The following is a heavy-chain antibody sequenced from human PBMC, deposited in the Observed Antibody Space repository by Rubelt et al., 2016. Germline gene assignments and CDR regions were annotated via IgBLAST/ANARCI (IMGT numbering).Heavy chain of an antibody. Sequence: QVQLQESGPGLVKPSETLSLTCTVSVGSISSSYWSWIGQPPVKGLEWIGSIYHSGRTYYNPSLMRRVTISVDPSKNHVSLKLSAVTAADTAVYYCARGFSSSWYNWFDPWGQGALVTVSS. D-gene: IGHD6-13*01. CDR3: ARGFSSSWYNWFDP. CDR2: IYHSGRT. CDR1: VGSISSSY. V-gene: IGHV4-59*08. J-gene: IGHJ5*02.